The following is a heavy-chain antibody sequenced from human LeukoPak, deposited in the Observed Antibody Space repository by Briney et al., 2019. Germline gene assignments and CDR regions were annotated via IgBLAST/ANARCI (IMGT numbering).Heavy chain of an antibody. V-gene: IGHV4-31*03. CDR3: ARDSQIRLLLNDYDVFDV. J-gene: IGHJ3*01. Sequence: SETLSLTCTVSGGSVSFGGYYRSWIRQLPGKGLEWIGYMYDREKTDYNPSLRSRVIISLDTSKNQFSLKLNSVTAADTAVYYCARDSQIRLLLNDYDVFDVWGQGTVVTVSS. CDR2: MYDREKT. D-gene: IGHD2-21*02. CDR1: GGSVSFGGYY.